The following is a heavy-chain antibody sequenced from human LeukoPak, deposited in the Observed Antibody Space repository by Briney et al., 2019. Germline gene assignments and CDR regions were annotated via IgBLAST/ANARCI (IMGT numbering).Heavy chain of an antibody. CDR1: GYTFTSYD. V-gene: IGHV1-8*01. Sequence: ASVKVSCKASGYTFTSYDINWVRQATGQGLEWMGWMNPNSGNTGYARKFQGRVTMTRNTSISTAYMELSSLRSEDTAVYYCARVYRQLRPYYFDYWGQGTLVTVSS. J-gene: IGHJ4*02. CDR2: MNPNSGNT. D-gene: IGHD4-23*01. CDR3: ARVYRQLRPYYFDY.